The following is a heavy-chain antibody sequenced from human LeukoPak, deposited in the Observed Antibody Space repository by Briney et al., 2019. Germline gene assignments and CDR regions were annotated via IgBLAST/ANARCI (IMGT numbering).Heavy chain of an antibody. CDR2: ISGSGGST. D-gene: IGHD6-19*01. CDR3: AKDSGQWLDYYYYMDV. J-gene: IGHJ6*03. CDR1: GLTFSSYG. V-gene: IGHV3-23*01. Sequence: GGSLRLSCAASGLTFSSYGMSWVRQAPGKGLEWVSSISGSGGSTYYADSVKGRFTISRDNSKNTLYLQMNSLRAEDTAVYYCAKDSGQWLDYYYYMDVWGKGTTVTISS.